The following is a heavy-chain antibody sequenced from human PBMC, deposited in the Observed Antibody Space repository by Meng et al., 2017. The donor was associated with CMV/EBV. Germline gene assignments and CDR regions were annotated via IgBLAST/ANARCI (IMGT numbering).Heavy chain of an antibody. J-gene: IGHJ4*02. V-gene: IGHV3-23*01. D-gene: IGHD3-3*01. CDR2: ISATGTT. Sequence: SGCTFSYYGRTWVRQAPGKGLEWVSGISATGTTYYPDSVKGRFTISRDNSKNTVDLQMDSLRAEDTAVYYCAKGPNAHSGFYTTFFDSWGQGTLVTVSS. CDR3: AKGPNAHSGFYTTFFDS. CDR1: GCTFSYYG.